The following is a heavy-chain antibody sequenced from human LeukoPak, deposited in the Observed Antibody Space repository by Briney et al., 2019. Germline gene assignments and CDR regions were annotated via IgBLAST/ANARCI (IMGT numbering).Heavy chain of an antibody. Sequence: SETLSLTWTVSGXSISSSSDYWGWIRQPPGKGLESIGSIYYSGSTYYNPSLKSRVTISVDTSKNQFSLKLSSVTAADTPVYYCARHAYYDILTGEGRAFDIWGQGTMVTVSS. CDR2: IYYSGST. J-gene: IGHJ3*02. V-gene: IGHV4-39*01. D-gene: IGHD3-9*01. CDR3: ARHAYYDILTGEGRAFDI. CDR1: GXSISSSSDY.